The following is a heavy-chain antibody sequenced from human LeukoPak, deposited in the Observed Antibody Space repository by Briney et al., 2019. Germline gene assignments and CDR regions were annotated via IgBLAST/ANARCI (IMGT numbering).Heavy chain of an antibody. D-gene: IGHD3-16*01. V-gene: IGHV3-7*01. J-gene: IGHJ4*02. CDR2: IKTDGSET. CDR1: GFTFGSYW. CDR3: VRDYVWGTSESDY. Sequence: GGSLRLSCAASGFTFGSYWMTWMRQTPGKWLEWVANIKTDGSETYYLDSVKGRFTVSRDNAKNSLFLQMNSLRAEDTAIYYCVRDYVWGTSESDYWGQGILVTVSS.